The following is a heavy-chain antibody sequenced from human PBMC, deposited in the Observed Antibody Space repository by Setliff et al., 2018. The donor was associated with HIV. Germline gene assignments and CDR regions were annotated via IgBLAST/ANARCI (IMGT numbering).Heavy chain of an antibody. V-gene: IGHV4-39*01. CDR3: ARRKAGGGEQFGNWFDA. CDR1: GGSISSSNYY. Sequence: SETLSLTCTVSGGSISSSNYYWGWIRQPPGKGLEWIGNIYYSGSTYYNPSLQSRLTISVDTSKNQFALKLSYVTSSDTAVYYCARRKAGGGEQFGNWFDAWSQGTRVT. D-gene: IGHD3-16*01. J-gene: IGHJ5*02. CDR2: IYYSGST.